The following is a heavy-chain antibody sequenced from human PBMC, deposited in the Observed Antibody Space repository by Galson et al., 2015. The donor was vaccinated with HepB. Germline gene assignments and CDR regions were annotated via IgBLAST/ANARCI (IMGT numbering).Heavy chain of an antibody. CDR2: INPNSGGT. V-gene: IGHV1-2*02. D-gene: IGHD3-16*01. CDR1: GYTFTGYY. Sequence: SVKVSCKASGYTFTGYYMHWVRQAPGQGLEWMGWINPNSGGTNYTQKFQGRVTMTRDTSISTAYMELSRLRSDDTAVYYCALGGVLGGERDWFDPWGQGTLVTVSS. CDR3: ALGGVLGGERDWFDP. J-gene: IGHJ5*02.